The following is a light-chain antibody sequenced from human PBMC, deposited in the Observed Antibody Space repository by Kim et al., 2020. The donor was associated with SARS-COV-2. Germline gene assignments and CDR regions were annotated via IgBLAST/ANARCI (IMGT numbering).Light chain of an antibody. Sequence: SVALGPTGRITCQGDSLRTYYASWYQQKPGQAPILVIYGNNNRPSGIPDRFSGSSSGNTASLTITGAQAEEEADYYCHSRDSHRWEFGGGTKVTVL. CDR2: GNN. CDR1: SLRTYY. CDR3: HSRDSHRWE. J-gene: IGLJ3*02. V-gene: IGLV3-19*01.